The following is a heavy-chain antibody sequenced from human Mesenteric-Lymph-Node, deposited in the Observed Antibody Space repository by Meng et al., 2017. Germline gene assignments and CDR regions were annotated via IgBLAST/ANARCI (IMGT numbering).Heavy chain of an antibody. CDR3: ARGLWEQSRYYFDS. CDR2: INSGNGKT. CDR1: GYTFTNYA. V-gene: IGHV1-3*01. D-gene: IGHD1-26*01. Sequence: QVQLVQSGAEVKKPGPSVKVSCKAPGYTFTNYAIQWVRQAPGQRLEWMGWINSGNGKTKYSEKFQGRVTITRDTSATTAYMELSSLRSEDMAVYYCARGLWEQSRYYFDSWGQGTLVTVSS. J-gene: IGHJ4*02.